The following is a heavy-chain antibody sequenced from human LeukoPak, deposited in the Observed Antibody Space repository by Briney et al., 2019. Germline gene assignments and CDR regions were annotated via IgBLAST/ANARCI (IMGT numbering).Heavy chain of an antibody. CDR2: ISGSGGST. V-gene: IGHV3-23*01. J-gene: IGHJ3*02. CDR1: GFTFSSYA. CDR3: AKVRLYSSSWYPDAFDI. D-gene: IGHD6-13*01. Sequence: PGGSLRLSCAASGFTFSSYAMSWVRQAPGKGLEWVSAISGSGGSTYYADSVKGRFTISRDNSKNTLYLQMNSLRAEDTAVYYCAKVRLYSSSWYPDAFDIWGQGTMVTVSS.